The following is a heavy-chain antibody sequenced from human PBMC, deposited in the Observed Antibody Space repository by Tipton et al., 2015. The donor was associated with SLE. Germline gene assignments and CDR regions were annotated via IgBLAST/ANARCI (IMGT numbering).Heavy chain of an antibody. Sequence: TLSLTCAVYGGSFSGYYWSWIRQPPGKGLEWIGEINHSGSTNYNPSLKSRVTISVDTSKNQFSLKLSSVTAAGTAVYYCATRSLAARSRWFDPWGQGTLVTVSS. CDR1: GGSFSGYY. J-gene: IGHJ5*02. D-gene: IGHD6-6*01. CDR3: ATRSLAARSRWFDP. V-gene: IGHV4-34*01. CDR2: INHSGST.